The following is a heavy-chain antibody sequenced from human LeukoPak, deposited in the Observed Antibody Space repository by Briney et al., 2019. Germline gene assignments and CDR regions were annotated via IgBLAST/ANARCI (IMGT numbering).Heavy chain of an antibody. D-gene: IGHD3-22*01. V-gene: IGHV3-11*04. CDR2: ISSSGSTI. J-gene: IGHJ3*02. CDR3: ASLDYYDSSGPFAFDI. Sequence: GGSLRLSCAASGFTFSDYYMSWIRQAPGKGLEWVSYISSSGSTIYYADSVKGRFTISRDNSKNTLYLQMNSLRAEDTAVYYCASLDYYDSSGPFAFDIWGQGTMVTVSS. CDR1: GFTFSDYY.